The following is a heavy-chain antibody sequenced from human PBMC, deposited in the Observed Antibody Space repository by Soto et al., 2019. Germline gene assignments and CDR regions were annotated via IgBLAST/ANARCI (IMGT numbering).Heavy chain of an antibody. D-gene: IGHD6-13*01. CDR3: ARGTSPTAAGEHIDY. Sequence: ASVKVSCKASGYTFTGYYMHWVRQPPGQGLEWMGWINPNSGGTNYAQKFQGWVTMTRDTSISTAYMELSRLRSDDTAVYYCARGTSPTAAGEHIDYWGQGTLVTVSS. CDR2: INPNSGGT. J-gene: IGHJ4*02. V-gene: IGHV1-2*04. CDR1: GYTFTGYY.